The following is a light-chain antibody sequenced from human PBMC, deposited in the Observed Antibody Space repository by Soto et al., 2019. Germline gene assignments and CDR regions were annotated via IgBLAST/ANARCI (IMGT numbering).Light chain of an antibody. J-gene: IGKJ5*01. CDR1: QSVSNSY. CDR3: QQYGSSPPIT. V-gene: IGKV3-20*01. Sequence: EIVLTQSPGTLSLSPGERATLSCRSSQSVSNSYLAWYPQTPGQAPSLLIYGASSRATGIPDRISGSGSGTDCPLAISRLEPEDFAVYFCQQYGSSPPITFGQGTRLEIK. CDR2: GAS.